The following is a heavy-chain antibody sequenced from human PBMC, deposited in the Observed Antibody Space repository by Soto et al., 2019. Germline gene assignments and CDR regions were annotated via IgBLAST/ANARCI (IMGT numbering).Heavy chain of an antibody. V-gene: IGHV1-24*01. J-gene: IGHJ3*02. D-gene: IGHD2-15*01. CDR2: FDPEDGET. CDR3: ATDGRPLGYCSGGSCYSGPGAFDI. CDR1: GYTLTELS. Sequence: GASVKVSCKASGYTLTELSMHWVRQAPGKGLEWMGGFDPEDGETIYAQKFQGRVTMTEDTSTDTAYMELSSLRSEDTAVYYCATDGRPLGYCSGGSCYSGPGAFDIWGQGTMVTVSS.